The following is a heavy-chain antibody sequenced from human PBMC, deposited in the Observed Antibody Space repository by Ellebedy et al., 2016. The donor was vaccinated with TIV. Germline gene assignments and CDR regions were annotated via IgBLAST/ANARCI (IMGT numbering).Heavy chain of an antibody. Sequence: ASVKVSCKSSGYTFTNYYMHWVRQAPGQGLEWMGIINPSGGSPIYAQKFQGRITITRDTSTSTDCMQLSSLRSEDTALYYCARDNGGFGLSSYWGRGAQVTVSS. CDR2: INPSGGSP. CDR3: ARDNGGFGLSSY. V-gene: IGHV1-46*01. J-gene: IGHJ4*02. CDR1: GYTFTNYY. D-gene: IGHD4-23*01.